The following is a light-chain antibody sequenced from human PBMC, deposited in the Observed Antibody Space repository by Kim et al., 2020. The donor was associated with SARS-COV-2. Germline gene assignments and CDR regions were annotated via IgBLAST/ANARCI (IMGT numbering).Light chain of an antibody. CDR3: QQRFDYPVT. Sequence: ASVGDRVTITCRASQGITSYLAWYQQKPGKAPNLLIYAASTLQSGVPSRFSGSGSETEFTLTISSLQPEDFATYYCQQRFDYPVTFGQGTRLEIK. J-gene: IGKJ5*01. CDR2: AAS. CDR1: QGITSY. V-gene: IGKV1-9*01.